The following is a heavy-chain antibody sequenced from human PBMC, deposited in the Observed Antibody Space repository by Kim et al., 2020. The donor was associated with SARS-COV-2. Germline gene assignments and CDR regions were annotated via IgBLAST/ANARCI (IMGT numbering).Heavy chain of an antibody. CDR1: GGSISSGGYS. Sequence: SETLSLTCAVSGGSISSGGYSWSWIRQPPGKGLEWIGYIYHSGSTYYNPSLKSRVTISVDRSKNQFSLKLSSVTAADTAVYYCARVAWGYRGYEESYFDYWGQGTLVTVSS. CDR2: IYHSGST. CDR3: ARVAWGYRGYEESYFDY. D-gene: IGHD5-12*01. J-gene: IGHJ4*02. V-gene: IGHV4-30-2*01.